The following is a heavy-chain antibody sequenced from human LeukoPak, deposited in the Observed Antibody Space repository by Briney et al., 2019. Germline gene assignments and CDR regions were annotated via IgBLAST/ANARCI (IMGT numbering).Heavy chain of an antibody. CDR2: IRGSGGST. J-gene: IGHJ4*02. CDR1: GFTFGSYA. CDR3: AKQWPVDY. D-gene: IGHD6-19*01. V-gene: IGHV3-23*01. Sequence: GGSLRLSCAVSGFTFGSYAMSWVRQAPGKGLEWVAGIRGSGGSTYYADSVKGRFTISRDNSKNTLYLQMNSLRAEDTAVYYCAKQWPVDYWGQGTLVTVSS.